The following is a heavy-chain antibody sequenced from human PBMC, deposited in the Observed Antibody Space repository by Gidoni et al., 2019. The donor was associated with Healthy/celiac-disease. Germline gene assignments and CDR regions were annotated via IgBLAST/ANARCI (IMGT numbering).Heavy chain of an antibody. V-gene: IGHV5-51*01. D-gene: IGHD6-13*01. J-gene: IGHJ6*02. CDR2: IYPGDSDT. CDR3: ARHGKDSSSWYVGSYYYYGMDV. Sequence: EVQLVQSGAEVKKPGESLKISCKGSGYSFTSYWIGWVRQMPGKGLEWMGIIYPGDSDTRYSPSFQGQVTISADKSISTAYLQWSSLKASDTAMYYCARHGKDSSSWYVGSYYYYGMDVWGQGTTVTVSS. CDR1: GYSFTSYW.